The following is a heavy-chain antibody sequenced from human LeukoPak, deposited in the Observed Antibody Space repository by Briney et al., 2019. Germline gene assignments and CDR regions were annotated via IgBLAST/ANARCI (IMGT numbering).Heavy chain of an antibody. J-gene: IGHJ6*02. V-gene: IGHV3-23*01. Sequence: PGGSLRLSCAASGFTFSSFAMSWVRQAPGKGLEWVSGISNSGGSTYYADSVKGRFTISRDNSKNRLYLQMNSLRADDTAVYHCAKAISPRLDYYYGMDVWGQGTTVTVSS. CDR2: ISNSGGST. CDR3: AKAISPRLDYYYGMDV. CDR1: GFTFSSFA. D-gene: IGHD3-3*01.